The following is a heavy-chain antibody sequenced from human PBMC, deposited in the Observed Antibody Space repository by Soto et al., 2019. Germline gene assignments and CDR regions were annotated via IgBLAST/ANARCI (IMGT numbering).Heavy chain of an antibody. V-gene: IGHV3-23*01. D-gene: IGHD6-6*01. CDR1: GFTFSSYA. J-gene: IGHJ6*03. CDR2: FSGSGGST. CDR3: AKYGAFEYSSSSYYYYMDV. Sequence: GGSLRLSCAASGFTFSSYAMSWVRQAPGKGLEWVSVFSGSGGSTYYADSVKGRFTISRDNSKNTLYLQMNSLRAEDTAVYYCAKYGAFEYSSSSYYYYMDVWGKGTTVTVSS.